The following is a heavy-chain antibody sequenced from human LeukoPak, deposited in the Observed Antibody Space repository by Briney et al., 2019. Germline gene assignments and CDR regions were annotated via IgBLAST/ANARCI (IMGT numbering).Heavy chain of an antibody. D-gene: IGHD3-22*01. Sequence: GASVKVSCKASGYTFTGYYMHWVRQATGQGLEWMGWMNPNSGNTGYAQKFQGRVTMTRNTSISTAYMELSSLRSEDTAVYYCARGLYERDTMIVVVYDYWGQGTLVTVSS. CDR2: MNPNSGNT. CDR3: ARGLYERDTMIVVVYDY. CDR1: GYTFTGYY. J-gene: IGHJ4*02. V-gene: IGHV1-8*02.